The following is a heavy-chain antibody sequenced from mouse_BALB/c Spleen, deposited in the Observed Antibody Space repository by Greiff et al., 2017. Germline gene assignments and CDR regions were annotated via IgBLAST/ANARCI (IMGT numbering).Heavy chain of an antibody. CDR2: ISSGGSYT. CDR3: TSLYDYWFAY. V-gene: IGHV5-6-4*01. D-gene: IGHD1-1*01. J-gene: IGHJ3*01. Sequence: MLVESGGGLVKPGGSLKLSCAASGFTFSSYTMSWVRQTPEKRLEWVATISSGGSYTYYPDSVKGRFTISRDNAKNTLYLQMSSLKSEDTAMYYCTSLYDYWFAYWGQGTLVTVSA. CDR1: GFTFSSYT.